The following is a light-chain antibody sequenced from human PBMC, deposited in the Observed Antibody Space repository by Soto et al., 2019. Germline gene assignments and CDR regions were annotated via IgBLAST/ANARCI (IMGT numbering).Light chain of an antibody. V-gene: IGLV7-46*01. CDR2: DTS. J-gene: IGLJ2*01. CDR3: LLFYSDAHVV. Sequence: QAVVTQEPSLTVSPGGTVTLTCGSNTGAVTSGHFTYWFQQRPGQAPRTLIYDTSNKHSWTPARFSGSLLGGKAALTLSGAQPEDEAEYYCLLFYSDAHVVFGGGTKVTVL. CDR1: TGAVTSGHF.